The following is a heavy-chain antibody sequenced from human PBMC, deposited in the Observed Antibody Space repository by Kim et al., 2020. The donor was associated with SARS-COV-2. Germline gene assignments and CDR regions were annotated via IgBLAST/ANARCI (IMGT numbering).Heavy chain of an antibody. D-gene: IGHD3-10*01. CDR2: ISYDGSNK. CDR1: GFTFSSYG. CDR3: AQVRGVMGSRGDY. J-gene: IGHJ4*02. V-gene: IGHV3-30*03. Sequence: GGSLRLSCAASGFTFSSYGMHWVRQAPGKGLEWVAVISYDGSNKYYADSVKGRFTISRDNSKNTLYLQMNSLRAEDTAVYYCAQVRGVMGSRGDYWGQGTLVTVSS.